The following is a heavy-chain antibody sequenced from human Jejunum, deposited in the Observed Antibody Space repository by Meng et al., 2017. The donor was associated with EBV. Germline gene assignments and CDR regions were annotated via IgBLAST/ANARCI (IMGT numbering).Heavy chain of an antibody. CDR1: GFLFSNAW. J-gene: IGHJ4*02. V-gene: IGHV3-15*01. CDR2: IKRKIDGEAT. Sequence: VESGRGGVTPGGSLRHSCIGSGFLFSNAWRSWVRQAPGKCLEWVGRIKRKIDGEATDYAAPVKGRFTISRDDSKHTVYLQMNSLKTEDTAVYYCFDHAYWGQGTLVTVSS. CDR3: FDHAY.